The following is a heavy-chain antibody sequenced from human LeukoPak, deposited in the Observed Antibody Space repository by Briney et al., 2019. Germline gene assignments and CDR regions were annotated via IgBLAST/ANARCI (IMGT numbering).Heavy chain of an antibody. D-gene: IGHD6-19*01. Sequence: PGGSLRLSCAASGFTFRSYSMNWVRQAPGKGLQWVSAISGSGGSTYYADSVKGRFTISRDNSKNTLYLQMNSLRAEDTAVYYCAKDHSSGWPDCFDYWGQGALVTVSS. CDR3: AKDHSSGWPDCFDY. CDR2: ISGSGGST. V-gene: IGHV3-23*01. CDR1: GFTFRSYS. J-gene: IGHJ4*02.